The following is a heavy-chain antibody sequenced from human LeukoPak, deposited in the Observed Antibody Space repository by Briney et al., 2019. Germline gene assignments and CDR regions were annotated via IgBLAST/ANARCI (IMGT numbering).Heavy chain of an antibody. CDR1: GYTFTSYY. CDR2: ISAYNGNT. V-gene: IGHV1-18*04. Sequence: ASVKVSCKASGYTFTSYYMHWVRQAPGQGLEWMGWISAYNGNTNYAQKLQGRVTMTTDTSTSTAYMELRSLRSDDTAVYYCARLNTAMALDYWGQGTLVTVSS. CDR3: ARLNTAMALDY. D-gene: IGHD5-18*01. J-gene: IGHJ4*02.